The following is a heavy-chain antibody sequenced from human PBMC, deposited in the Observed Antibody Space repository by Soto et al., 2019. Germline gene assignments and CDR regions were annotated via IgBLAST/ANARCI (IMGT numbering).Heavy chain of an antibody. CDR3: ARDMGLLQYYFDY. Sequence: EVQLVESGGGLVQPGRSLRLSCAASGFTFDDYAMHWVRQPPGKGLEWVSSISWNSGSIGYADSVKGRFTISRDNAKNSLYLQMNSLRAEDTALYYCARDMGLLQYYFDYWGQGNLVTVYS. J-gene: IGHJ4*02. V-gene: IGHV3-9*01. D-gene: IGHD2-15*01. CDR2: ISWNSGSI. CDR1: GFTFDDYA.